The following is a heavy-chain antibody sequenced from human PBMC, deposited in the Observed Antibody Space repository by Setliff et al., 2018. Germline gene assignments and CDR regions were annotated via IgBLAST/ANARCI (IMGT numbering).Heavy chain of an antibody. D-gene: IGHD3-10*01. J-gene: IGHJ5*02. Sequence: KTSETLSLTCTVSGGSISSSSYYWSWIRQPPGKGLEWIGSIYYSGSTYYNPSLKSRVTISVDTSKNQFSLKLSSVTAADTAVYYCARSGDYGSGRLSPWGQGTLVTVSS. CDR3: ARSGDYGSGRLSP. CDR1: GGSISSSSYY. CDR2: IYYSGST. V-gene: IGHV4-39*07.